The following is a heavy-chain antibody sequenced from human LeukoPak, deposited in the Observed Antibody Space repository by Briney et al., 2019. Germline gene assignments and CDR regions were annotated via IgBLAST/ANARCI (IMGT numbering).Heavy chain of an antibody. CDR2: IYHSGST. J-gene: IGHJ3*02. Sequence: SETLSLTCAVSGGSISSYYWNWMWQSPGKGLEWIGYIYHSGSTNCNPSLKSRVTMSVDTSKNQFSLKLSSVTAADTAVYYCARTLNAFDIWGQGTMVTVSS. V-gene: IGHV4-59*01. CDR3: ARTLNAFDI. CDR1: GGSISSYY.